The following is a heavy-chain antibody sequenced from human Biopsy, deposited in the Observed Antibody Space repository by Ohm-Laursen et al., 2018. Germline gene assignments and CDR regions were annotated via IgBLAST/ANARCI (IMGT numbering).Heavy chain of an antibody. J-gene: IGHJ6*02. V-gene: IGHV4-34*01. CDR2: INPSRGT. CDR1: DGSFSGYY. Sequence: SDTLSLTCTVYDGSFSGYYWSWLRQSPGMGLEWIGEINPSRGTNYNPSLAGRVSISLDTSKIHLALKLSSVTAADTAVYYCASVAGPRTDYYYSNMDVWGRGTTVTVSS. CDR3: ASVAGPRTDYYYSNMDV. D-gene: IGHD2-2*01.